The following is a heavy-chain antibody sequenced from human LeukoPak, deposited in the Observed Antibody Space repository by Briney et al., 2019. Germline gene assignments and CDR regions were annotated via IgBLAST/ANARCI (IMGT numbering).Heavy chain of an antibody. Sequence: PSETLSLTCTVSGGSISTNYWTWIRQPAGRGLEWIGRVSASGNTRYNPSLESRVTMSVDTSKNQFSLSLTSVTAADTGVYFCAAGFAGNYDFNGFDPGAQGTRVPVSS. D-gene: IGHD1-7*01. CDR3: AAGFAGNYDFNGFDP. V-gene: IGHV4-4*07. J-gene: IGHJ5*02. CDR2: VSASGNT. CDR1: GGSISTNY.